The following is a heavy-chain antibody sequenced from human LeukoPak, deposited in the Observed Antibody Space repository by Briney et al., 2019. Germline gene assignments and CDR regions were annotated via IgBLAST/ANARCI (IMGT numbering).Heavy chain of an antibody. J-gene: IGHJ4*02. Sequence: GGSLRLSCAASAFTFSSYGMHWVRQAPGKGLEWVAVISYDGSNKYYAGSVKGRFTISRDNSKSTLYLQMNSLRAEDTAVYYCARVRPGSNYVDFDYWGQGTLVTVSS. V-gene: IGHV3-30*03. D-gene: IGHD4-11*01. CDR1: AFTFSSYG. CDR2: ISYDGSNK. CDR3: ARVRPGSNYVDFDY.